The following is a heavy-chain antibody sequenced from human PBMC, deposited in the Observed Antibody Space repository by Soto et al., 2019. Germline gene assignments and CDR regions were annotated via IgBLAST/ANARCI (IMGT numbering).Heavy chain of an antibody. V-gene: IGHV5-51*01. Sequence: GESLKISCXGSGYSFTSYWIGWVRQMPGKGLEWMGIIYPGDSDTRYSPSFQGQVTISADKSISTAYLQWSSLKASDTAMYYCARQGKWEPDYYYYGMDVWGQGTTVTVSS. CDR1: GYSFTSYW. J-gene: IGHJ6*02. CDR2: IYPGDSDT. D-gene: IGHD1-26*01. CDR3: ARQGKWEPDYYYYGMDV.